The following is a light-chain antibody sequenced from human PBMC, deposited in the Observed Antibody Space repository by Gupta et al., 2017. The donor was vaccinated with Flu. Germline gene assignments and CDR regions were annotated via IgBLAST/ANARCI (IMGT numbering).Light chain of an antibody. CDR1: QSISSY. V-gene: IGKV1-39*01. CDR2: AAS. Sequence: GDRVTITCRASQSISSYLNWYQQKPGKAPKLLIYAASSLQSGVPSRFSGSGSGTDFTLTISSLQPEDFATYYCQQSYSTLRTFGPGTKVDIK. J-gene: IGKJ3*01. CDR3: QQSYSTLRT.